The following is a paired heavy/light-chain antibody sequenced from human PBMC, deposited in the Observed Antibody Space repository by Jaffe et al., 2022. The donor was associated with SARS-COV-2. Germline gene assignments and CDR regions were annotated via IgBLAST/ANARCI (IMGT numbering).Light chain of an antibody. CDR2: GAS. CDR3: QQYNNWWT. Sequence: EIVMTQSPATLSVSPGERATLSCRASQSVSSYLAWYQQRPGQAPRLLIYGASTRATGIPARFSGSGSGTEFTLTISSLQSEDFAVYYCQQYNNWWTFGQGTKVEIK. J-gene: IGKJ1*01. V-gene: IGKV3-15*01. CDR1: QSVSSY.
Heavy chain of an antibody. Sequence: QVQLVESGGGVVQPGRSLRLSCAASGFTFSSYGMHWVRQAPGKGLEWVAVIWYDGGNKYYADSVKGRFTISRDNSKNTLYLQMSSLRAEDTAVYYCARGQGATLRYGMDVWGQGTTVTVSS. CDR1: GFTFSSYG. V-gene: IGHV3-33*01. CDR2: IWYDGGNK. J-gene: IGHJ6*02. CDR3: ARGQGATLRYGMDV. D-gene: IGHD2-21*01.